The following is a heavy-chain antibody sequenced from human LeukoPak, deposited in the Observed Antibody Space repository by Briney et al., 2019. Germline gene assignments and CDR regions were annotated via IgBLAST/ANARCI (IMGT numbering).Heavy chain of an antibody. Sequence: GGSLRLSSAASGFTVSSNYMSWVRQAPGKGLEWVSVIYSGGDTYYADSVKGRFTISRDNAKNTLYLQMNSLSSEDTAVHYCAGQNYYYYMDVWGKGTTVTVSS. J-gene: IGHJ6*03. V-gene: IGHV3-66*02. CDR3: AGQNYYYYMDV. CDR2: IYSGGDT. CDR1: GFTVSSNY.